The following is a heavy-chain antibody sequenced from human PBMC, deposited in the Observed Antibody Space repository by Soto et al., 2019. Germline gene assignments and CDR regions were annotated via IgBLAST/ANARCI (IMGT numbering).Heavy chain of an antibody. Sequence: GGSLRLSCAASGFTFSSYAMHWVRQAPGKGLEWVAVISYDGSNKYYADSVKGRFTISRDNSKNTLYLQMNSLRAEDTAVYYRATDVTGLRGLDYWGQGTLVTVSS. CDR3: ATDVTGLRGLDY. J-gene: IGHJ4*02. V-gene: IGHV3-30-3*01. D-gene: IGHD4-17*01. CDR2: ISYDGSNK. CDR1: GFTFSSYA.